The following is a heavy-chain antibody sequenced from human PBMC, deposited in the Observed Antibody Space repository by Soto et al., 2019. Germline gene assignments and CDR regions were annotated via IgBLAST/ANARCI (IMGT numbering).Heavy chain of an antibody. CDR1: GFTFSSYA. V-gene: IGHV3-23*01. J-gene: IGHJ3*02. CDR3: ARDLSSGDAFDI. D-gene: IGHD6-19*01. CDR2: ISGSGGST. Sequence: GGSLRLSCAASGFTFSSYAMSWVRQAPGKGLEWVSAISGSGGSTYYADSVRGRFTISRHNSKNTLYLQMNSLRAEDTAVYYCARDLSSGDAFDIWGQGTMVTVS.